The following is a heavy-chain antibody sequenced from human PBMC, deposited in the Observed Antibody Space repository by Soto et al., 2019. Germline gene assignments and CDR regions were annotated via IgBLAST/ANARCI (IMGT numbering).Heavy chain of an antibody. CDR3: ARWDPRGY. CDR1: EFTFSSYS. Sequence: EVQLVESGGGLVKPGGSLRLSCAASEFTFSSYSLKWVRQAQGKGLEWVSSISSSSSYIYYADSVKGRFTISRDNAKNSLYLQMNSLRAEDTPVYYCARWDPRGYWGQGTLVTVSS. CDR2: ISSSSSYI. V-gene: IGHV3-21*01. D-gene: IGHD3-10*01. J-gene: IGHJ4*02.